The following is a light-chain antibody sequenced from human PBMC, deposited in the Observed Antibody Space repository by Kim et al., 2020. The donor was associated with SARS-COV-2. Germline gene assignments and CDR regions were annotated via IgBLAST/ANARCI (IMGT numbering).Light chain of an antibody. CDR3: KIHHSDIWV. CDR1: SGVNINSVG. J-gene: IGLJ3*02. Sequence: LTCTLRSGVNINSVGIYWYQQKPGTPPQFLLNYKSDSDQHRGSGVPSRFSGSSDASANAGILHISGLQSEDEADYYCKIHHSDIWVFGGGTQLTVL. V-gene: IGLV5-45*01. CDR2: YKSDSDQ.